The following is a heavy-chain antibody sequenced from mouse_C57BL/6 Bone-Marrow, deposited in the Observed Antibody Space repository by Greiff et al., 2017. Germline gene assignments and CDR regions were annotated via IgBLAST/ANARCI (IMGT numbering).Heavy chain of an antibody. CDR3: ARRDYFSMDY. CDR1: GYAFTNYL. V-gene: IGHV1-54*01. Sequence: VQLQQSGAELVRPGTSVKVSCKASGYAFTNYLIEWVKQRPGQGLEWIGVINPGSGGTNYNEKFKGKATLTADKSSSTAYMQLSSLTSEDSADYFCARRDYFSMDYWGQGTSVTVSS. D-gene: IGHD3-3*01. J-gene: IGHJ4*01. CDR2: INPGSGGT.